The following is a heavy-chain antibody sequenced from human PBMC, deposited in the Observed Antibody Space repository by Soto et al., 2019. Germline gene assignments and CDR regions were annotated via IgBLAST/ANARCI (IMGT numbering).Heavy chain of an antibody. V-gene: IGHV3-74*01. CDR3: TRGRVPFGGYDDFAD. D-gene: IGHD5-12*01. Sequence: EVQVVESGGGLVQPGGSLRLSCAASGFTFSDYWMHWVRQVPGKGLLCVSRISGDGSDTNYADCVEGRFTISRDNGKNTVNSLMDSLIAEDTAIYDCTRGRVPFGGYDDFADWGQGTLVTGAS. J-gene: IGHJ4*02. CDR1: GFTFSDYW. CDR2: ISGDGSDT.